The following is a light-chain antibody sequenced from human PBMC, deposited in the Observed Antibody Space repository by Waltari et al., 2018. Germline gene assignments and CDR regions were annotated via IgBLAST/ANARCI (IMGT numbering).Light chain of an antibody. V-gene: IGKV3-20*01. Sequence: EIVLTQSPGTLSLSPGESATLSCRASRSVSSSYLAWYQQKPGQAPRLLIYGASSRATGIPDRFSGSGSGTDFTLTISRLEPEDFAVYYCQQYGSSPTFGPGTKVDIK. J-gene: IGKJ3*01. CDR3: QQYGSSPT. CDR1: RSVSSSY. CDR2: GAS.